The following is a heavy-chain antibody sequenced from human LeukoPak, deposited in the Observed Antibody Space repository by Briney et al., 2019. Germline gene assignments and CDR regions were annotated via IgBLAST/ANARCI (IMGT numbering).Heavy chain of an antibody. Sequence: SETLSLTXTVSGGSISSSSYYWGWIRQPPGKGLEWIGSIYYSGSTYYNPSLKSRVTISVDTSKNQFSLKLSSVTAADTAVYYCARQPVRFGGIDIWGQGTMVTVSS. CDR1: GGSISSSSYY. CDR3: ARQPVRFGGIDI. CDR2: IYYSGST. J-gene: IGHJ3*02. D-gene: IGHD3-10*01. V-gene: IGHV4-39*01.